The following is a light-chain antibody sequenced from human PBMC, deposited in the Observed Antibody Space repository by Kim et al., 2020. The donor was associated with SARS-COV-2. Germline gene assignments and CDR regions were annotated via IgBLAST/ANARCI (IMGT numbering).Light chain of an antibody. Sequence: QSVTISCTGTGVDVGGYNYVSWYQQHPGKAPTLMIYDVSKRPSGVPDRFSGSKSGNTASLTVSGLQAEDEADYYCCSYAGSYTVVFGGGTQLTVL. CDR2: DVS. CDR1: GVDVGGYNY. V-gene: IGLV2-11*01. CDR3: CSYAGSYTVV. J-gene: IGLJ2*01.